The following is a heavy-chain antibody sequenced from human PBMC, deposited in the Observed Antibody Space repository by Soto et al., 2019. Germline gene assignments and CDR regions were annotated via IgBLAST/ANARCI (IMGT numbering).Heavy chain of an antibody. D-gene: IGHD6-13*01. CDR3: ARADSSSWYVWFDP. V-gene: IGHV4-59*01. Sequence: PSETLSLTCTVSCGSISSYYWSWIRQPPGKGLEWIGYIYYSGSTNYNPSLKSRVTISVDTSKNQFSLKLSSVTAADTAVYYCARADSSSWYVWFDPWGQGTLVTVSS. J-gene: IGHJ5*02. CDR1: CGSISSYY. CDR2: IYYSGST.